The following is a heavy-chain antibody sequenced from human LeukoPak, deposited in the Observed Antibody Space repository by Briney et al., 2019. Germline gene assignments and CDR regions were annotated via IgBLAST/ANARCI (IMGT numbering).Heavy chain of an antibody. J-gene: IGHJ4*02. D-gene: IGHD6-19*01. Sequence: GGSLRLSCAASGFTFSSCGMHWVRQAPGKGLEWVAVISYDGSNKYYADSVKGRFTISRDNSKNTLFLEMNSLRAEDTAVYYCARSPYSSGWYYFDYWGQGTLVTVSS. CDR3: ARSPYSSGWYYFDY. CDR1: GFTFSSCG. CDR2: ISYDGSNK. V-gene: IGHV3-30*03.